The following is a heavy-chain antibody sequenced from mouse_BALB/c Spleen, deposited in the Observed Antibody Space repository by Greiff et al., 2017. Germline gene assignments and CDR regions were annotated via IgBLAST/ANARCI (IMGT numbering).Heavy chain of an antibody. Sequence: DVMLVESGGGLVQPGGSLKLSCAASGFTFSSYGMSWVRQTPDKRLELVATINSNGGSTYYPDSVKGRFTISRDNAKNTLYLQMSSLKSEDTAMYYCARDQGSTVVAPYAMDYWGQGTSVTVSS. J-gene: IGHJ4*01. CDR1: GFTFSSYG. D-gene: IGHD1-1*01. V-gene: IGHV5-6-3*01. CDR3: ARDQGSTVVAPYAMDY. CDR2: INSNGGST.